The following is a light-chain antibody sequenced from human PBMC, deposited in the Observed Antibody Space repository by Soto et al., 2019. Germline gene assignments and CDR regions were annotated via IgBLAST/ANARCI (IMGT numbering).Light chain of an antibody. CDR2: SSD. V-gene: IGLV1-44*01. CDR1: TSNIGSNP. Sequence: QSVLTQPPSASGTPGQRVTISCSGSTSNIGSNPVNWYQQLPGTAPKLLIYSSDQRPSGVPDRFSGSKSGTSASLAISGLQSEDEADYYCAAWDDSLSGYVVFGGGTKLTVL. CDR3: AAWDDSLSGYVV. J-gene: IGLJ2*01.